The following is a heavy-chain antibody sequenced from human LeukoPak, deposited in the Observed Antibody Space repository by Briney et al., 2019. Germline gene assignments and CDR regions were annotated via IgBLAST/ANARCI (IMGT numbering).Heavy chain of an antibody. CDR2: INPNSGGT. J-gene: IGHJ4*02. Sequence: GASVKVSCKASGYTFTGYYMHWVRQAPGQGLEWMGWINPNSGGTNYAQKFQGRVTMTRDTSISTAYMELSRLRSDDTAVYYCARSLLGYYSSTSCPREYQGYWGQGTLVTVSS. CDR3: ARSLLGYYSSTSCPREYQGY. CDR1: GYTFTGYY. V-gene: IGHV1-2*02. D-gene: IGHD2-2*01.